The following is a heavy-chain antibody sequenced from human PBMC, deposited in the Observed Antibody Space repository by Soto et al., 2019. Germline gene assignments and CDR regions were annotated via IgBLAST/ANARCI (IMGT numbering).Heavy chain of an antibody. D-gene: IGHD1-1*01. CDR1: GGSISSTTYS. V-gene: IGHV4-39*01. CDR2: MYYSGTT. CDR3: ARHGGKLGATGTMGHFDY. J-gene: IGHJ4*02. Sequence: SETLSLTCTVSGGSISSTTYSWGWIRQPPGKGLEWIGSMYYSGTTYSNPSLQSRVTISVDTSNNQFSLKLTSVTAADTSVYFCARHGGKLGATGTMGHFDYWGQGSPVTVSS.